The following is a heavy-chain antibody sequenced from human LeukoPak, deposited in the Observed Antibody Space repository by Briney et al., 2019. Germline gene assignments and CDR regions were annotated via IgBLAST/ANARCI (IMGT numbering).Heavy chain of an antibody. V-gene: IGHV3-30*02. CDR3: AKNRAEMTSVTGSGLSYLHY. CDR1: GFTFSRYG. J-gene: IGHJ4*01. Sequence: SGGSLRLSCAASGFTFSRYGMHWVRQGPGKGLEWVAFIRYDGNYKYYADSVKGRFTISRDNSKNTLYLQMNSLRTDDTAVYNCAKNRAEMTSVTGSGLSYLHYSGHGNLVTVSS. CDR2: IRYDGNYK. D-gene: IGHD3-10*01.